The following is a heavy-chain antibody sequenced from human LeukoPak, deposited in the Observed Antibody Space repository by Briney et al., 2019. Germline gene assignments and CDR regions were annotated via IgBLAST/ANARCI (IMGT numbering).Heavy chain of an antibody. CDR1: GGSISSDH. Sequence: SETLSLTCTVSGGSISSDHWNWIRQPPGKGLEWIGCIYYSGSTNYNPSLKSRVTISVDTSKNQFSLKLSSVTAADTAVYHCARHQRSNYYYYGMDVWGQGTTVTVSS. D-gene: IGHD4-17*01. V-gene: IGHV4-59*01. CDR3: ARHQRSNYYYYGMDV. CDR2: IYYSGST. J-gene: IGHJ6*02.